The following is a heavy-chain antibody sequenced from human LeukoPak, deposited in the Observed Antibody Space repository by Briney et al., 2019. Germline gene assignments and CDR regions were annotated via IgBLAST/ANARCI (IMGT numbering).Heavy chain of an antibody. D-gene: IGHD4-17*01. CDR3: ARGDYGDYAGPFDS. Sequence: GGSLRLSCAASGFTFSSYWMHWVRQAPGKGLVWVSRINSDGSSTSYADSVKGRFTISRDNAKNSLYLQMNSLRAEDTAVYYCARGDYGDYAGPFDSWGRGTLVTVSS. V-gene: IGHV3-74*01. CDR2: INSDGSST. CDR1: GFTFSSYW. J-gene: IGHJ4*02.